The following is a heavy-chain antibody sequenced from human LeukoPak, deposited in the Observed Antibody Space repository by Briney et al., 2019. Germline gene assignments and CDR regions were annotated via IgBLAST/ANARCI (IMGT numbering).Heavy chain of an antibody. CDR2: IRSKTEGGTT. Sequence: GGSLKLSCAASGFTFSGSAMHWVRQASGKGLEWVGRIRSKTEGGTTDYAAPVKGRFTISRDDSENTVYLQMNSLKTEDTAVYYCTTGPAAAGIDYWGQGTLVTVSS. D-gene: IGHD6-13*01. V-gene: IGHV3-15*01. CDR3: TTGPAAAGIDY. J-gene: IGHJ4*02. CDR1: GFTFSGSA.